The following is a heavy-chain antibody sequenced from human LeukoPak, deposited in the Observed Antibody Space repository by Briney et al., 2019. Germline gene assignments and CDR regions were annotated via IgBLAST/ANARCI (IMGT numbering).Heavy chain of an antibody. V-gene: IGHV3-30*18. J-gene: IGHJ6*04. CDR1: GVTLCSYG. CDR3: ANSCRPSNQWCGELHYCMDV. CDR2: ISYDGSNK. Sequence: PVGSPRHSRAASGVTLCSYGMHSVRQAPGKGLGSGAVISYDGSNKYNVYTVKRRLTISRDNAKTTLYLQMNSLRAEDTAVYYCANSCRPSNQWCGELHYCMDVWGEGTTVTVSS. D-gene: IGHD3-10*01.